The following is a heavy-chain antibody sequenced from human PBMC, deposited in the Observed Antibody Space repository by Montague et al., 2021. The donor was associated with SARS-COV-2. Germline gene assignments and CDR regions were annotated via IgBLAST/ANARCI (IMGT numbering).Heavy chain of an antibody. Sequence: TLSLTCTVSGDSISSSAYYWSWIRQHPGKGLEWIGYIYYTGSSYYNPTLRSRLTISVDTSKNQFSLKLNSVTAAETAVYYCARGGRAHCSGGSCYFVFDYWGQGTLVTVSS. D-gene: IGHD2-15*01. V-gene: IGHV4-31*03. CDR2: IYYTGSS. J-gene: IGHJ4*02. CDR3: ARGGRAHCSGGSCYFVFDY. CDR1: GDSISSSAYY.